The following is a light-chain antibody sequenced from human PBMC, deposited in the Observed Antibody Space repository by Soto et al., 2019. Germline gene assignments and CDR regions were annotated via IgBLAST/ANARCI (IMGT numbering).Light chain of an antibody. Sequence: EIVMTQSPATLSVSPGERATLSCRASQSVSSNLAWYQQKPGQAPRLVIYGASTRATGIPARFSGSGSGTEFTLTISSLQSEDFAVYYCQQYNNWPPYTFGQGIKLEIK. J-gene: IGKJ2*01. V-gene: IGKV3-15*01. CDR1: QSVSSN. CDR2: GAS. CDR3: QQYNNWPPYT.